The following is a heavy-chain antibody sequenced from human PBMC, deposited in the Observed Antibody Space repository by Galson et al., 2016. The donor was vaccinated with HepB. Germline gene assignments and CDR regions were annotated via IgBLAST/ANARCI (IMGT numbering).Heavy chain of an antibody. CDR2: TYYRSQWSN. Sequence: CAISGDSVSDNNAAWNWIRQSPSRGLEWLGRTYYRSQWSNNYAVSVRSRITITPDTSRNQFSLHLSSVTPEDTGVYYCARAGLGYCSGDSCATVGAFDYWGQGTLVTVSS. D-gene: IGHD2-15*01. J-gene: IGHJ4*02. CDR3: ARAGLGYCSGDSCATVGAFDY. CDR1: GDSVSDNNAA. V-gene: IGHV6-1*01.